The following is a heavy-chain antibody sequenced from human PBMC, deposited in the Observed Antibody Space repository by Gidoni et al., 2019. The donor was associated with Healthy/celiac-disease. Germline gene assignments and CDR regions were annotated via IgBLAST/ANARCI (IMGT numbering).Heavy chain of an antibody. CDR1: GFTFSDYY. CDR3: ARAPTIFDAFDI. Sequence: QVQLVESGGGLVKPGGALRLSCAASGFTFSDYYMGWFRQAPGKGLEWVSYISSSGMPIYHADSVKGRFTISRDNAKNSLYLQMNSLRAEDTAVYYCARAPTIFDAFDIWGQGTMVTVSS. D-gene: IGHD3-3*01. J-gene: IGHJ3*02. CDR2: ISSSGMPI. V-gene: IGHV3-11*01.